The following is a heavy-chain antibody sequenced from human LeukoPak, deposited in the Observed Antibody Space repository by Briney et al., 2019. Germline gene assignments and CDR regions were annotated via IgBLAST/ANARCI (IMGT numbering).Heavy chain of an antibody. CDR1: GGSISSYY. V-gene: IGHV4-59*01. J-gene: IGHJ5*02. CDR3: ARGGNCGGGTCYSDRGWFDP. Sequence: SETLSLTCTVSGGSISSYYWSWIRQPPGKGLEWIGYIYYSGSTNYNPSLKSRVTISVDTSKNQFSLKLTSVTAADTAVYYCARGGNCGGGTCYSDRGWFDPWGQGTLVTVSS. D-gene: IGHD2-15*01. CDR2: IYYSGST.